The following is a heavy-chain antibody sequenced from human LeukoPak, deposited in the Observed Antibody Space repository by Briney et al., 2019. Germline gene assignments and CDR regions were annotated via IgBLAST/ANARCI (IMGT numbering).Heavy chain of an antibody. CDR1: GGTFSSYD. J-gene: IGHJ4*02. D-gene: IGHD3-10*02. CDR2: IMPISGTA. CDR3: ARGGGMFLYFDY. Sequence: SVKVFCKASGGTFSSYDISWVRQAPGQGLEWMGGIMPISGTANYAQKFQGRVTITADKPTSTAYMELSSLRSEDTAVYYCARGGGMFLYFDYWGQGTLVTVSS. V-gene: IGHV1-69*06.